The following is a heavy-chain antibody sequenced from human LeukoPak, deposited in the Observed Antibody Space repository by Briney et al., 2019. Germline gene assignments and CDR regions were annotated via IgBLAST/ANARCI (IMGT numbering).Heavy chain of an antibody. CDR2: FYYSGST. CDR1: GGSISSYY. J-gene: IGHJ4*02. V-gene: IGHV4-59*08. Sequence: SETLSLTCTVSGGSISSYYWSWIRQPPGKGLEWIGYFYYSGSTNYNPSLKSRVTISVDTSKNQFSLKLSSVTAADTAVYYCAAAWYRRYYFDYWGQGTLVTVSS. D-gene: IGHD6-13*01. CDR3: AAAWYRRYYFDY.